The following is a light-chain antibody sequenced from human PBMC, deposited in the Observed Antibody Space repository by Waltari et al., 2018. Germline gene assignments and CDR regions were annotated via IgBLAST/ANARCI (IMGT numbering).Light chain of an antibody. CDR2: SAS. V-gene: IGKV1-39*01. J-gene: IGKJ3*01. CDR1: QTISTY. CDR3: QQSYSSPFT. Sequence: DIQMTQSPSSLSASVGDRVTITCRTSQTISTYLNWYQQRPGMAPNLLIYSASSLQSGVPSRFSVSGSGTDFTLTISSLQPEDYATYFCQQSYSSPFTFGPGTRVDI.